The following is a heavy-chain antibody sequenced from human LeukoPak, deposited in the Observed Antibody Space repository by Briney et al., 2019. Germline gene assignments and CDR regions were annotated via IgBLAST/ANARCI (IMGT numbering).Heavy chain of an antibody. CDR2: ISGSGGST. CDR1: GFTFSSYA. V-gene: IGHV3-23*01. CDR3: AKNRLLWFGEHTFDY. Sequence: GGSLRLSCAASGFTFSSYAMSWVRQIPGKGLEWVSAISGSGGSTYYADSVKGRFTISRDNSKNTLYLQMNSLRAEDTAVYYCAKNRLLWFGEHTFDYWGQGTLVTVSS. J-gene: IGHJ4*02. D-gene: IGHD3-10*01.